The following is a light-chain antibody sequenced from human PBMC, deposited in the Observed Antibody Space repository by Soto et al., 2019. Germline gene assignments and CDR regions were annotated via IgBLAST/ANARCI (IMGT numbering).Light chain of an antibody. CDR2: GAS. V-gene: IGKV3-20*01. CDR3: QQYQSSPATFT. CDR1: QSVISSY. Sequence: EIVLTQSPGTLSLSPGERATLSCRASQSVISSYSAWYQQKPGQAPRLLIYGASNRATGIPDRFRGSGSGTDFTLTISRLEPEDVAVYYCQQYQSSPATFTFGQGTKLEI. J-gene: IGKJ2*01.